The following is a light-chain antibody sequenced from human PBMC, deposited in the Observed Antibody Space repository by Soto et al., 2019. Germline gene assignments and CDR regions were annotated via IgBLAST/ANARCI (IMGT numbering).Light chain of an antibody. CDR3: CSYVGDYTYL. J-gene: IGLJ1*01. V-gene: IGLV2-11*01. CDR2: DVA. Sequence: QSALTQPRSVSGSPGQSVTISCTGTGHDVGAYNYVSWYQQHPGRPPKLMIYDVATWPSGVPDRYSGSKSGNTASLTISGLHAEYEADYFCCSYVGDYTYLFGTGTKLTVL. CDR1: GHDVGAYNY.